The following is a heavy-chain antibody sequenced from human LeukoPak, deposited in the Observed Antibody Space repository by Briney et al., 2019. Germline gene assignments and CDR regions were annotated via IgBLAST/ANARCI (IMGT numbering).Heavy chain of an antibody. D-gene: IGHD3-22*01. CDR3: AKPSRDFDSSGYSHFDY. Sequence: GGSLRLSCAAPGFTFSNYAMSWVRQAPGKGLEWVSTISGPGSSTYSADSVKGRFTISRDNSKSTLYLQMHSLRAEDTAIYYCAKPSRDFDSSGYSHFDYWGQGTLVTVSS. CDR2: ISGPGSST. V-gene: IGHV3-23*01. J-gene: IGHJ4*02. CDR1: GFTFSNYA.